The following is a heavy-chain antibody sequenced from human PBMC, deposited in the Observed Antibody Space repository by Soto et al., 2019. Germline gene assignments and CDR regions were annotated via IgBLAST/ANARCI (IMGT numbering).Heavy chain of an antibody. V-gene: IGHV4-59*08. CDR3: ARWRDPYYMDV. CDR2: VSYSGST. Sequence: SETLSLTCTVSGGSISSHYWSWIRQPPGKNPEWVGYVSYSGSTNYNPSLRRRVTISVDTSKNQFSLNLNSVTAADTAVYYCARWRDPYYMDVWGRGTTVTVSS. J-gene: IGHJ6*03. D-gene: IGHD2-21*02. CDR1: GGSISSHY.